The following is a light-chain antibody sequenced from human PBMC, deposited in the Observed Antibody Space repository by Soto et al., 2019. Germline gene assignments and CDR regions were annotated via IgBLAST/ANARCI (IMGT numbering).Light chain of an antibody. Sequence: DIVLTQSPGTLSLSPGERATLSCRASQSVSGNYFAWYQQKPGQAPRLLIYAVSGRATGIPDRFSGSGSGTDFTLTISRLEPEDFAVYYCQQYGSSPGTFGQGNKLEIK. V-gene: IGKV3-20*01. CDR2: AVS. J-gene: IGKJ2*01. CDR3: QQYGSSPGT. CDR1: QSVSGNY.